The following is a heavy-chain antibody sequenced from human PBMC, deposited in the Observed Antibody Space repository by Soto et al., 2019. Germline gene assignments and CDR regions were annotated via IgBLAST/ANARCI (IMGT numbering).Heavy chain of an antibody. V-gene: IGHV3-66*01. Sequence: EVQLVESGGGLVQPGGSLRLSCAASGFTVSSNYMGWVRQAPGKGLEWVSVIYSGGSTYYADSVKGRFTISRDNSKNTLYLQMNSLRAEDTAVYYCARILVVVAATPADYWGQGTLVTVSS. D-gene: IGHD2-15*01. CDR3: ARILVVVAATPADY. CDR2: IYSGGST. CDR1: GFTVSSNY. J-gene: IGHJ4*02.